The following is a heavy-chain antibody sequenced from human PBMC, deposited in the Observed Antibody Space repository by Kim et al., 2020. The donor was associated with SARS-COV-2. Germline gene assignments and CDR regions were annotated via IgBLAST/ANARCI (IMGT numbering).Heavy chain of an antibody. V-gene: IGHV3-53*01. CDR3: ARDGGFGEYGLDV. Sequence: GGSLRLSCAASGFTINKNYMNWVRQAPGKGLEWVSITYHGGSTDYADSVRGRFSISRDNSKNTLDLHMSSLTIEDTAVYYCARDGGFGEYGLDVWGQGT. CDR2: TYHGGST. J-gene: IGHJ6*02. D-gene: IGHD3-10*01. CDR1: GFTINKNY.